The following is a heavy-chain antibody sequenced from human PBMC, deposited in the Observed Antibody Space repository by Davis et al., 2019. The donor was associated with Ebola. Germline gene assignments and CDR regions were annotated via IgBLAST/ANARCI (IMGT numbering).Heavy chain of an antibody. D-gene: IGHD4-23*01. CDR2: ISSTSSYI. CDR3: AREHDYGGTGYFQH. CDR1: GFTFSNYA. V-gene: IGHV3-21*04. J-gene: IGHJ1*01. Sequence: GESLKISCAASGFTFSNYAMNWVRQAPGKGLEWVSSISSTSSYIYYADSVKGRFTISRDNAKNSLYLQMNSLKTEDTAVYYCAREHDYGGTGYFQHWGQGALVTVSS.